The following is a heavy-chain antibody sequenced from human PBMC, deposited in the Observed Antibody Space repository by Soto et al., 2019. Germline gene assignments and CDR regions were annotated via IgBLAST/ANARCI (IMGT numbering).Heavy chain of an antibody. Sequence: SETLSLTCTASGGSVSSSNWWGWVRQPPGKGLEWIGEVYPTGSTNYNPSLKSRVTMSIDNSKNQFSLRLSSVTAADTAVYYCASQKLDVPAYFDYWGQGTLVTVSS. J-gene: IGHJ4*02. CDR2: VYPTGST. V-gene: IGHV4-4*02. CDR3: ASQKLDVPAYFDY. CDR1: GGSVSSSNW. D-gene: IGHD6-13*01.